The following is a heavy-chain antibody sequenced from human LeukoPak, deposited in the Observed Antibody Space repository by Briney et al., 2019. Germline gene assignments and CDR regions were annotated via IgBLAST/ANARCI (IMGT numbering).Heavy chain of an antibody. Sequence: GGSLRLSCAASGFIFSSYEMNWVRQAPGKGLEWVSYISNSGKTIYYADSVKGRFTISRDNAKNSLYLQMHSLRAEDTAVYYCARDSYGSGSYVPNWFDPWGQGTLVTVSS. V-gene: IGHV3-48*03. CDR1: GFIFSSYE. CDR2: ISNSGKTI. J-gene: IGHJ5*02. CDR3: ARDSYGSGSYVPNWFDP. D-gene: IGHD3-10*01.